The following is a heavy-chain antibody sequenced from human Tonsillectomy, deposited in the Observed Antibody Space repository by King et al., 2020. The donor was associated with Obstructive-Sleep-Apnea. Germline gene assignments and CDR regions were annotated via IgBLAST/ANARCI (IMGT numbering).Heavy chain of an antibody. CDR2: IIPIFGTA. V-gene: IGHV1-69*01. Sequence: QLVQSGAEVKKPGSSVKVSCKASGGTFSSYAISWVRQAPGQGLEWMGGIIPIFGTANYAQKFQGRVTITADESTSTAYMELSSLRSEDTAVYYCARDPGAYYYDSSGRYDDYWGQGTLVTVSS. CDR3: ARDPGAYYYDSSGRYDDY. J-gene: IGHJ4*02. D-gene: IGHD3-22*01. CDR1: GGTFSSYA.